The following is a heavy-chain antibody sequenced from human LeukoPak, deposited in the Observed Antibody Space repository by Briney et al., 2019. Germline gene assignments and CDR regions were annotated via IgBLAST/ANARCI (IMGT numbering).Heavy chain of an antibody. CDR2: MSYDGSNK. CDR3: ARDSGVHATGFFDY. Sequence: PGGSLRLSCAASGFTFSSYGMHWVRQAPGKGLEWVAVMSYDGSNKYYADSVKGRFTISRDNSKNTIYLQMSTLRAEDTAIYYCARDSGVHATGFFDYWGQGTLVTVSS. CDR1: GFTFSSYG. V-gene: IGHV3-30*03. D-gene: IGHD2-15*01. J-gene: IGHJ4*02.